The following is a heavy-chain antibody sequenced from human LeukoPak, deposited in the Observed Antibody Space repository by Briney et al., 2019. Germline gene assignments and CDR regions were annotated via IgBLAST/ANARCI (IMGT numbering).Heavy chain of an antibody. CDR3: ARDDIYGSGSYNYYYGMDV. V-gene: IGHV1-18*01. J-gene: IGHJ6*02. CDR2: ISAYNGNT. CDR1: GYTFTSYG. D-gene: IGHD3-10*01. Sequence: WASVKVSCKASGYTFTSYGISWVRQAPGQGLEWMGWISAYNGNTNYAQELQGRVTMTTDTSTSTAYMELRSLRSDDTAVYYCARDDIYGSGSYNYYYGMDVWGQGTTVTVSS.